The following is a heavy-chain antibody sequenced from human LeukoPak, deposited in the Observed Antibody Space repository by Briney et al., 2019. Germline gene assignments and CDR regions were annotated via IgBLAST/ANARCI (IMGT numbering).Heavy chain of an antibody. V-gene: IGHV3-11*04. CDR1: GFTFSNYY. CDR2: INSSGSTI. J-gene: IGHJ3*02. D-gene: IGHD3-3*01. Sequence: PGGSLRLSCAASGFTFSNYYMSWIRQAPGKGLEWVSYINSSGSTIYYADSVKGRFTISSDNAKNSLYLQRNSLRAEDTAVYYCARDELRFLEWVLYPPGGAFDIWGQGTMVTVSS. CDR3: ARDELRFLEWVLYPPGGAFDI.